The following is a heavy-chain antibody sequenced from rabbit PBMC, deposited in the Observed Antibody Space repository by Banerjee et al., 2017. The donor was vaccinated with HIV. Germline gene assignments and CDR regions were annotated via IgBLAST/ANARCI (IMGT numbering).Heavy chain of an antibody. J-gene: IGHJ4*01. CDR2: IYTGSSGST. V-gene: IGHV1S40*01. CDR1: GFSFNDNE. Sequence: QSLEESGGDLVKPEGSLTLTCTASGFSFNDNEMCWVRQAPGKGLEWIACIYTGSSGSTYYASWAKGRFTISNASSTTVTLQMTSLTAADTATYFCARFDDYGDYFNLWGPGTLVTVS. D-gene: IGHD2-1*01. CDR3: ARFDDYGDYFNL.